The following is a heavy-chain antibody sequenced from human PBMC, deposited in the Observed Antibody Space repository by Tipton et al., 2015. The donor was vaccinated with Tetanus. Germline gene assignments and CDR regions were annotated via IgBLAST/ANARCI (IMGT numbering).Heavy chain of an antibody. CDR2: VWYDGGNK. D-gene: IGHD1-14*01. CDR3: ASGCAADRCRSLVNQYYFQY. J-gene: IGHJ4*02. V-gene: IGHV3-33*01. CDR1: GFALSGHA. Sequence: SGFALSGHAMHWDRQAPGKGLEGVAIVWYDGGNKYYAESVKGRFTISKDNVRNTLSLQMNSLTVEDTAVYYYASGCAADRCRSLVNQYYFQYGGQGALVSVSS.